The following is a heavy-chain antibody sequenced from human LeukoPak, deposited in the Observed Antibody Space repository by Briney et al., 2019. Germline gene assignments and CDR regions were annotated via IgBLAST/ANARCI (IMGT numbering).Heavy chain of an antibody. Sequence: PSETLSLTCTVSGGSISSYYWSWIRQPPGKGLEWIGYIYYSGSTNYNPSLKSRVTISVDMSKNQFSLKLSSVTAADTAVYYCARRASTRLVSDYWGQGTLVTVSP. CDR3: ARRASTRLVSDY. CDR2: IYYSGST. D-gene: IGHD2/OR15-2a*01. J-gene: IGHJ4*02. V-gene: IGHV4-59*08. CDR1: GGSISSYY.